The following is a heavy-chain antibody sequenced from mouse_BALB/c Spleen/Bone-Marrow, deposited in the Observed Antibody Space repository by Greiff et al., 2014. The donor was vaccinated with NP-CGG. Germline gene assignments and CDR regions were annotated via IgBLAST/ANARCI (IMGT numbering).Heavy chain of an antibody. D-gene: IGHD2-14*01. CDR2: INYSDNT. V-gene: IGHV3-8*02. Sequence: VQLQQSGPSLVKPSQTLSLTCSVTGDSITSGYWNWIRKFQGNKLEYMGYINYSDNTYYSPSLKRRISITRDTAKNQYYLHLMSVNTNETETSFCARFYRYVFGRFPYWGQGTLLTVSA. CDR1: GDSITSGY. CDR3: ARFYRYVFGRFPY. J-gene: IGHJ3*01.